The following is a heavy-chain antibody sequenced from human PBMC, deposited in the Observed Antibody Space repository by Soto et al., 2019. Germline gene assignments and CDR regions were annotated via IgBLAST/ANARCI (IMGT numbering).Heavy chain of an antibody. CDR3: ARFRNYDSSGYYPFWYYYGMDV. CDR2: ISAYNGNT. V-gene: IGHV1-18*01. J-gene: IGHJ6*02. Sequence: RASVKVSCKASGYTFTSYGISWVRQAPGQGLEWMGWISAYNGNTNYAQKLQGRVTMTTDTSTSTAYMELRSLRSDDTAVYYCARFRNYDSSGYYPFWYYYGMDVWGQGTTVTVSS. CDR1: GYTFTSYG. D-gene: IGHD3-22*01.